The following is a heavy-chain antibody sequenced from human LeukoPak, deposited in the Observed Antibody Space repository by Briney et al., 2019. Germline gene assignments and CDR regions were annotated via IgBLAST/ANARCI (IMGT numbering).Heavy chain of an antibody. CDR1: GFTFSSYA. V-gene: IGHV3-23*01. D-gene: IGHD3-10*01. CDR3: AKAGLNYYGSRSYYTAFDY. CDR2: ISGSGGST. Sequence: QTGGSLRLSCAASGFTFSSYAMSWVRQAPGKGLEWVSAISGSGGSTYYADSVKGRFTISRDNSKNTLYLQMNSLRAEDTAVYYCAKAGLNYYGSRSYYTAFDYWGQGTLVTVSS. J-gene: IGHJ4*02.